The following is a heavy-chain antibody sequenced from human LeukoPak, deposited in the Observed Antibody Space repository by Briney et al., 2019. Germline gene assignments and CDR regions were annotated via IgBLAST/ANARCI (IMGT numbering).Heavy chain of an antibody. V-gene: IGHV4-59*12. J-gene: IGHJ1*01. CDR3: ASSTLLWFGELSEYFQH. CDR1: GGSISSYY. D-gene: IGHD3-10*01. CDR2: VYHSGST. Sequence: PSETLSLTCTVSGGSISSYYWSWIRQPAGKGLEWIGEVYHSGSTNYNPSLKSRVTISVDKSKNQFSLKLSSVTAADTAVYYCASSTLLWFGELSEYFQHWGQGTLVTVSS.